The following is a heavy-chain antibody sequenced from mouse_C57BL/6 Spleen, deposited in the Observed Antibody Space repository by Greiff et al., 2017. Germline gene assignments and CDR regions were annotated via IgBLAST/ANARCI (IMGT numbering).Heavy chain of an antibody. V-gene: IGHV1-39*01. CDR3: ARLTGTIYAMDY. Sequence: EVKLMESGPELVKPGASVKISCKASGYSFTDYNMNWVKQSNGKSLEWIGVINPNYGTTSYNQKFKGKATLTVDQSSSTAYMQLNSLTSEDSAVYYCARLTGTIYAMDYWGQGTSVTVSS. J-gene: IGHJ4*01. CDR1: GYSFTDYN. D-gene: IGHD4-1*01. CDR2: INPNYGTT.